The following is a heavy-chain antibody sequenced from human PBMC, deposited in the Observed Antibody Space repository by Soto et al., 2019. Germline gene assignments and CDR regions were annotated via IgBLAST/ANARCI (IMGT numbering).Heavy chain of an antibody. V-gene: IGHV3-49*03. CDR2: IRSKAYGGTT. CDR3: TRDLVY. Sequence: SLRLSSTACGVTFCVYAMSWFRQAPGKGLEWVGFIRSKAYGGTTEYAASVKGRFTISRDDSKSIAYLQMNSLKTEDTAVYYCTRDLVYWGQGTLVTVSS. J-gene: IGHJ4*02. D-gene: IGHD2-8*02. CDR1: GVTFCVYA.